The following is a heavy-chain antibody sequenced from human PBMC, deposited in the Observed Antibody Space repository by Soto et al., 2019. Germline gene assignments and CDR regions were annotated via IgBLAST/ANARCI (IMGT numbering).Heavy chain of an antibody. Sequence: SVKVSCKASGGRLSNYAISWVRQAPGQGLEWMGGIIPVSGTSGTSNYAQKFQGRVTITADKSASTAYMELSSLRPEDTAVYYCERLHWHPRGKHYHYYDTDVWGKGTKVTVSS. CDR3: ERLHWHPRGKHYHYYDTDV. CDR1: GGRLSNYA. D-gene: IGHD1-1*01. J-gene: IGHJ6*04. CDR2: IIPVSGTS. V-gene: IGHV1-69*06.